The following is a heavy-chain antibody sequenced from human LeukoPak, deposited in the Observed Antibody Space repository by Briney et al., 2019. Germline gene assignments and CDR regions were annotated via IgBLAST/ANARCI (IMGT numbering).Heavy chain of an antibody. D-gene: IGHD6-13*01. CDR2: ISGSGGST. Sequence: PGGSLRLSCAASGFTFSSYAMSWVRQAPGKGLEWVSTISGSGGSTYYADSVKGRFTISRDNFRDTLILQMNSLRVEDTALYYCAKAMGQAAPSTSRWFDPWGQGALVTVSS. V-gene: IGHV3-23*01. CDR3: AKAMGQAAPSTSRWFDP. J-gene: IGHJ5*02. CDR1: GFTFSSYA.